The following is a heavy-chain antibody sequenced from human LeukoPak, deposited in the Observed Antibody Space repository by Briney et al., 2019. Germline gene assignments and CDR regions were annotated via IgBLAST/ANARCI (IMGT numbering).Heavy chain of an antibody. D-gene: IGHD5-12*01. J-gene: IGHJ4*02. Sequence: GGSLRLSCVASGFSFNIYGMSWVRQAPGKGLEWVSSVGGGDDIHYADSVKGRFTGSRDDAKNTVYLQMNSLRAEDTAVYYCASGPHIVATINYWGQGTLVTVSS. CDR1: GFSFNIYG. CDR3: ASGPHIVATINY. V-gene: IGHV3-23*01. CDR2: VGGGDDI.